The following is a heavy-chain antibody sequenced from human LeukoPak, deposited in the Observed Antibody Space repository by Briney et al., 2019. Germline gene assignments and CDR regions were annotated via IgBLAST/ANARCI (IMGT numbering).Heavy chain of an antibody. CDR2: ISGIGGST. CDR3: ASRIAVAEGLDY. J-gene: IGHJ4*02. D-gene: IGHD6-19*01. V-gene: IGHV3-23*01. CDR1: GFTFSSYA. Sequence: GSLRLSCAASGFTFSSYAMSWVRQAPGKGLEWVSAISGIGGSTYYADSVKGRFTISRDKSKNTLYLQMNSLRAEDTAVYYCASRIAVAEGLDYWGQGTLVTVSS.